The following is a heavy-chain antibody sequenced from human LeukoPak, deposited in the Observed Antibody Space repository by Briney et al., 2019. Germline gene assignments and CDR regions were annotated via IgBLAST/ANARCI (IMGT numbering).Heavy chain of an antibody. Sequence: PGGSLRLSCAASGFTFSTYAMTWVRQAPGMGLEWVSAISGSGGTTYYADSVKGRFTISRDNSKNTLYLQMNSLRAEDTAVYYCAKVWQQLEVGSFDYWGQGTLVTVSS. CDR1: GFTFSTYA. J-gene: IGHJ4*02. D-gene: IGHD6-13*01. CDR2: ISGSGGTT. V-gene: IGHV3-23*01. CDR3: AKVWQQLEVGSFDY.